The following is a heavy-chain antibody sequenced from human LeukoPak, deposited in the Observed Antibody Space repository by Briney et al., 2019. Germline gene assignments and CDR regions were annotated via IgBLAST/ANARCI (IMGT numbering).Heavy chain of an antibody. Sequence: GGSLRLSCAASGFTFSDSAMTWVRQAPGKGLEWASAISGAGGDTYYADSVKGRFTISRDNSKNTVYLQINSLRAEDTALYYCAKLSGTYGTTSRVLNFWGQGTLVTVSS. CDR2: ISGAGGDT. J-gene: IGHJ4*02. CDR3: AKLSGTYGTTSRVLNF. V-gene: IGHV3-23*01. D-gene: IGHD1-1*01. CDR1: GFTFSDSA.